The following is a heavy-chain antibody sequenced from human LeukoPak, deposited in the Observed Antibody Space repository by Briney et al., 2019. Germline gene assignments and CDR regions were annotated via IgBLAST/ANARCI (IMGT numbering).Heavy chain of an antibody. CDR3: ARGEGQPEDYYYYYMDV. CDR1: GDSVSSNSAA. D-gene: IGHD6-13*01. V-gene: IGHV6-1*01. Sequence: SQTLSLTCAISGDSVSSNSAAWNWIRQSPSRGLEWLGRTYYRSKWYNDYAVSVRSRIIINPDTSKNQFSLQLNSVTPEDTAVYYCARGEGQPEDYYYYYMDVWGQGTLVTVSS. CDR2: TYYRSKWYN. J-gene: IGHJ6*03.